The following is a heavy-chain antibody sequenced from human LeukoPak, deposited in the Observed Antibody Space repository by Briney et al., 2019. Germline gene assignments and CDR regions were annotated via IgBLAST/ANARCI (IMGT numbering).Heavy chain of an antibody. D-gene: IGHD3-9*01. CDR3: ARVQLRYFDFG. CDR2: IKQDGSEK. Sequence: GGSLRLSCAASGSSFSTYWMSWVRQAPGKGLEWVGNIKQDGSEKYYADSVKGRFTISKDNAKNSLYLQMNSLRAEDTAVYYCARVQLRYFDFGGGQGTLVTVSS. CDR1: GSSFSTYW. V-gene: IGHV3-7*01. J-gene: IGHJ4*02.